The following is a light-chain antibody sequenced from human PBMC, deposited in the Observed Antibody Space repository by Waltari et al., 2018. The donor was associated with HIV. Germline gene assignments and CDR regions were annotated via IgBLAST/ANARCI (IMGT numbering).Light chain of an antibody. CDR3: QQYYSTPPIT. V-gene: IGKV4-1*01. J-gene: IGKJ3*01. CDR2: WAS. CDR1: QSILHSPNNKNY. Sequence: DIVMTQSPDSLAVSLGERATINCKSSQSILHSPNNKNYLAWYQQKPGQPPKLLIFWASTREFGVPDRFSGSGSGTDFTLTISSLQAEDVAVYYCQQYYSTPPITFGPGTKVEIK.